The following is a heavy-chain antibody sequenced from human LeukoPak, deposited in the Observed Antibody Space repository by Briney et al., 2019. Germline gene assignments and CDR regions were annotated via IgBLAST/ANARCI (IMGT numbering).Heavy chain of an antibody. V-gene: IGHV3-30*18. CDR3: EKDTWELLGYFDY. Sequence: PGGSLRLSCAASGFAFSSYGMHWVRQAPGKGLEWVAVISYDGSNKYYADSVKGRFTISRDNSKNTLYLQMNSLRAEDTAVYYCEKDTWELLGYFDYWGQGTLVTVSS. J-gene: IGHJ4*03. CDR2: ISYDGSNK. D-gene: IGHD1-26*01. CDR1: GFAFSSYG.